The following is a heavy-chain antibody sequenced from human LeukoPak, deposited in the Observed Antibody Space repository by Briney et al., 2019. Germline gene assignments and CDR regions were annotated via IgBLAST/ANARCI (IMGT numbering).Heavy chain of an antibody. D-gene: IGHD7-27*01. J-gene: IGHJ4*02. CDR2: IDHSGST. CDR1: GGSFSGYY. V-gene: IGHV4-34*01. Sequence: SETLSLTCAVYGGSFSGYYWSWIRQPPGKGLEWIGEIDHSGSTNYNPSLKSRVTISVDTSKNQFSLKLSSVTAADTAVYYCARQNWGQFDYWGQGILVTVSS. CDR3: ARQNWGQFDY.